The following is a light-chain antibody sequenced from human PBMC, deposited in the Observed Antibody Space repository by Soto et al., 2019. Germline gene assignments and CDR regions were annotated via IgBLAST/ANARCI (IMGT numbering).Light chain of an antibody. CDR2: EVS. V-gene: IGLV2-8*01. J-gene: IGLJ1*01. CDR3: SSYAGRNSV. CDR1: SSDVGGYNY. Sequence: QSVLTQPPSVSGSPGQSVTISCTGTSSDVGGYNYVSWYQQHPGKAPKLMIYEVSKRPSGVPDRFSGSKSGNTASLTVSGLQAEDEADYYCSSYAGRNSVFGTGTKLTVL.